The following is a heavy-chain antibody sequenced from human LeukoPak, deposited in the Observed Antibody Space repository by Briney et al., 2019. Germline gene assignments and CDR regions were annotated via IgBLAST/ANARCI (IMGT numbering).Heavy chain of an antibody. CDR3: ARDVGYYFDY. J-gene: IGHJ4*02. Sequence: SETLSLTCTVSGGSISSYYWSWIRQPPGKGLEWIGDIYYSGSTNYNPSLKSRVTISVDTSKNQFSLRLTSVTAADTAVYYCARDVGYYFDYWGEGTLVTVSS. CDR1: GGSISSYY. V-gene: IGHV4-59*01. CDR2: IYYSGST.